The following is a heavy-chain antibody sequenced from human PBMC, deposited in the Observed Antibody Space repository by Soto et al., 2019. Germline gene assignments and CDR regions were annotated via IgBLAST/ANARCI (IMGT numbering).Heavy chain of an antibody. CDR1: VFTFSRYS. D-gene: IGHD3-9*01. CDR2: ISSGSKTI. CDR3: AREDILGVRSFDY. V-gene: IGHV3-48*02. Sequence: RSYSGSVFTFSRYSVNWVRQAPGKGLEWVSYISSGSKTIYYAESVKGRFTVSRDNARNSQYLQMNSLRDEDTAVYYCAREDILGVRSFDYWGQGTLVTVSS. J-gene: IGHJ4*02.